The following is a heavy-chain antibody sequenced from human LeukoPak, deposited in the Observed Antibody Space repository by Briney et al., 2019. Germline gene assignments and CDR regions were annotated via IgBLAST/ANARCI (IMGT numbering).Heavy chain of an antibody. D-gene: IGHD5-18*01. CDR3: ARGYSYYAFDI. J-gene: IGHJ3*02. CDR2: IYYSGST. Sequence: SETLSLTCTVSGGSISSYYWSWIRQPPGKGLEWIGYIYYSGSTIYNPSLKSRVTISVDTSKNQFSLKLSSVTAADAAVYYCARGYSYYAFDIWGQGTMVTVSS. CDR1: GGSISSYY. V-gene: IGHV4-59*01.